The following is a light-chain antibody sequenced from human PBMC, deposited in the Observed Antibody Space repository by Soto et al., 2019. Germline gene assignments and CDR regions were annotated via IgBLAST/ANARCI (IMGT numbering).Light chain of an antibody. CDR1: SSDVGSYNL. J-gene: IGLJ2*01. Sequence: QSALTQPASVSGSPGQSITISCTGTSSDVGSYNLVSWYQQLPGKVPKLIIFEDTKRPSGVSNRFSGSKSGNTASLTISGLQAEDEAAYHCCSYAGTGTSLVFGGGTKLTVL. CDR3: CSYAGTGTSLV. V-gene: IGLV2-23*01. CDR2: EDT.